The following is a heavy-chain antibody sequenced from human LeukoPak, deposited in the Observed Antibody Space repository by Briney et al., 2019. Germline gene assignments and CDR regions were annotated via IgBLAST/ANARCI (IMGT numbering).Heavy chain of an antibody. V-gene: IGHV4-4*07. J-gene: IGHJ4*02. CDR2: IHLSGST. CDR3: ARGPPPDFDF. Sequence: PSETLSLTCTVSGDSISSYYWSWIRQPAGKGLEWIGRIHLSGSTNYNPSLKSRVTLSVDTSKNQFSLKLSSVTAADTAVYYCARGPPPDFDFWGRGTLVTVSS. CDR1: GDSISSYY.